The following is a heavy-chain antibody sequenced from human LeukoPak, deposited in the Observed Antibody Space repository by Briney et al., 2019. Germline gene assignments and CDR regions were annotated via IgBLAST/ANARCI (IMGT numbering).Heavy chain of an antibody. CDR1: GFVFTCYG. CDR2: ISANDGKT. V-gene: IGHV1-18*01. CDR3: ARELHVERDDY. Sequence: ASVKVSCKASGFVFTCYGFTWVRQAPGQGLEWMGWISANDGKTHYSERHQGRVTMTTDTVTSTAYMELRSLRSDDTAVYYCARELHVERDDYWGQGTLVTVSS. J-gene: IGHJ4*02. D-gene: IGHD1-1*01.